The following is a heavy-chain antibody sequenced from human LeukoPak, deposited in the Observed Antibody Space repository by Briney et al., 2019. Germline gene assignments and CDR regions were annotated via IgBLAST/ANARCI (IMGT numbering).Heavy chain of an antibody. CDR1: GLTFSSHW. V-gene: IGHV3-74*01. J-gene: IGHJ1*01. D-gene: IGHD1-26*01. CDR2: ITNDGSST. CDR3: AKDPYSRAFEYFQH. Sequence: GGSLRLSCAASGLTFSSHWMHWVRQAPGKGLVWVSRITNDGSSTTYAYSVKGRFTISRDNAKNMLYLQVNSLRAEDTAVYYCAKDPYSRAFEYFQHWGQGTLVTVSS.